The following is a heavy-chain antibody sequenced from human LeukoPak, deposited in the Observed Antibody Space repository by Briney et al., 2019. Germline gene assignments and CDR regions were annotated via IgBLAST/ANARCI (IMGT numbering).Heavy chain of an antibody. D-gene: IGHD2-15*01. V-gene: IGHV3-53*01. Sequence: GGSLRLSCAASGFTVNSNYMSWVRQAPGKGLEWVSVIYSGGSTYYADSVKGRFTISRDNSKNTLYLQMNSLRAEDTAVYYCARDRCSGGSCYLFEKWGQGTLVTVSS. J-gene: IGHJ4*02. CDR3: ARDRCSGGSCYLFEK. CDR2: IYSGGST. CDR1: GFTVNSNY.